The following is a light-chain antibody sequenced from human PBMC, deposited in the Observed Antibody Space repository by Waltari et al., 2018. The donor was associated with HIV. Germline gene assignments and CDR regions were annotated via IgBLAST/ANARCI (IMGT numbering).Light chain of an antibody. CDR2: RNN. CDR1: SSNIGTYS. J-gene: IGLJ2*01. CDR3: ATWDDSLSGVV. V-gene: IGLV1-47*01. Sequence: QSVLTQPPSASATPGQRVTISCSGSSSNIGTYSVYWYQQLPGETPKGLIFRNNRRPSGVPDRFSCSKSGTSASLAISGLRSEDEADYYCATWDDSLSGVVFGGGTKLTVL.